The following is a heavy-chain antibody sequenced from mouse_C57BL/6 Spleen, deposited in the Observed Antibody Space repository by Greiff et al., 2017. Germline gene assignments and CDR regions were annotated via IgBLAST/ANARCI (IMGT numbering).Heavy chain of an antibody. CDR3: ARWSLGYYGSSRLYAMDY. D-gene: IGHD1-1*01. V-gene: IGHV1-50*01. CDR2: IDPSDSYT. CDR1: GYTFTSYW. Sequence: VQLQQPGAELVKPGASVKLSCKASGYTFTSYWMQWVKQRPGQGLEWIGEIDPSDSYTNYNQKFKGKATLTVDTSSSTAYMQLSSLTSEDSAVYYCARWSLGYYGSSRLYAMDYWGQGTSVTVSS. J-gene: IGHJ4*01.